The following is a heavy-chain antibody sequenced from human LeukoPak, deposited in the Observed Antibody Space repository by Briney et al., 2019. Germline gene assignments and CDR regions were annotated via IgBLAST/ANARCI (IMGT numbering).Heavy chain of an antibody. CDR1: AGSFSVYY. Sequence: SETLSLTCAVYAGSFSVYYCSWIRQPPGKGLELIGEINHSGSTNYNPSLKSRVTISVDTSKNQFSLKLSSVTAADTAVYYCARGRKAAAGYYFDYWGQGTLVTVSS. V-gene: IGHV4-34*01. J-gene: IGHJ4*02. D-gene: IGHD6-13*01. CDR2: INHSGST. CDR3: ARGRKAAAGYYFDY.